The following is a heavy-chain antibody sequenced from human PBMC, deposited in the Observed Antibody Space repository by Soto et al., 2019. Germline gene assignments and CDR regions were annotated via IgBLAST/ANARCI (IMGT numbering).Heavy chain of an antibody. J-gene: IGHJ4*02. D-gene: IGHD3-22*01. Sequence: PSETLSLTCAVSGGSISSGVYSWSWLRPPPGKGLEGIGYIYHSGITYYNPSLGSRVTISVDRSKNQFSLKLSSVTAADTAVYYCARQAAFYDSSGSGHFDYWGQGTLVTVSS. CDR2: IYHSGIT. V-gene: IGHV4-30-2*01. CDR1: GGSISSGVYS. CDR3: ARQAAFYDSSGSGHFDY.